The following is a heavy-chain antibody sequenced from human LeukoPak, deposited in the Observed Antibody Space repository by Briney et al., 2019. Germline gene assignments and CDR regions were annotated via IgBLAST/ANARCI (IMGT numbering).Heavy chain of an antibody. D-gene: IGHD3-22*01. CDR2: IRQDASAV. Sequence: GGSLRLSCAASGVTFSNYYMSWVRQAPGKGLEWVANIRQDASAVFQVDSLKGRFTFSRDNTKNSLYLQMSSLRVEDTAVYYCARWIHDSAAWRLDYWGRGALVTVSS. CDR1: GVTFSNYY. CDR3: ARWIHDSAAWRLDY. V-gene: IGHV3-7*04. J-gene: IGHJ4*02.